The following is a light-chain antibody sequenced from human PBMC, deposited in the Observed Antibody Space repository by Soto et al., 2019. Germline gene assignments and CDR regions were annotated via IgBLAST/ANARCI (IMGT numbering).Light chain of an antibody. CDR3: QQYGRSLGYT. CDR2: GAS. CDR1: QSVGSNY. J-gene: IGKJ2*01. Sequence: EIVLTQSPGTLSLSTGERATLSCRAGQSVGSNYLAWYQQKPGQAPRLLIYGASTRATGIPDRFSGSGSGTDFTLTITRLEPEDFAGYYCQQYGRSLGYTFGQGTKLEIK. V-gene: IGKV3-20*01.